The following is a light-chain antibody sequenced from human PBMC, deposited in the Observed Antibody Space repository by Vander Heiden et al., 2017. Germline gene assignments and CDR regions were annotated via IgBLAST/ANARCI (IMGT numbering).Light chain of an antibody. V-gene: IGKV4-1*01. J-gene: IGKJ2*01. CDR2: WAS. CDR3: QQDDSPPYT. CDR1: QSVLYISNSKNY. Sequence: DIVMTQSPDSLAVSLGERATINCKSSQSVLYISNSKNYLTWYQQKPGQPPKLLIYWASTRESGVPDRFSGSGSGTDFTLTISSLQAEDVAVYYCQQDDSPPYTFGQGTKLEIK.